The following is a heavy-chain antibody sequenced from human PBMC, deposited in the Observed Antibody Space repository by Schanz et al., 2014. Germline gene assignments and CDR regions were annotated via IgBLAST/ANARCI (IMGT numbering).Heavy chain of an antibody. V-gene: IGHV3-33*01. CDR3: ARPRVAYGEVDY. J-gene: IGHJ4*02. D-gene: IGHD4-17*01. Sequence: QAQLMESGGGVVQPGTSLILSCSASGFSLNTYGIHWFRQPAGKGLEWVAVIWNNGVTKYYADSVRGRFTISRDRFQNTLYLRMSSLRAEDTAVYYCARPRVAYGEVDYWGQGTLVTVSS. CDR1: GFSLNTYG. CDR2: IWNNGVTK.